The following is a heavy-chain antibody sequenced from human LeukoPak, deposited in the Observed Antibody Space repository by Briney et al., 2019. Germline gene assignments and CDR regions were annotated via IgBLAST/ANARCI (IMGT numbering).Heavy chain of an antibody. D-gene: IGHD1-26*01. CDR1: GFTFSSYW. Sequence: GGSLRLSCAASGFTFSSYWMTWVRQAPGRALEWVANIKQDSGERYYVDSVRGRFNVSRDNARTSLSLQLNSLRVEDTAMYYCVRDTGGIGSYPDYWGPGTLVTVSS. CDR2: IKQDSGER. J-gene: IGHJ4*02. V-gene: IGHV3-7*01. CDR3: VRDTGGIGSYPDY.